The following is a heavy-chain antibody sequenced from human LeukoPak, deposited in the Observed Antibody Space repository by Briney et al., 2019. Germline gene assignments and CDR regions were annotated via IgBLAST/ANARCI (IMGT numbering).Heavy chain of an antibody. Sequence: PSETLSLTCTVSGGSISSSSYYWGWIRQPPGKGLEWIGSIYYSGSTYYNPSLKSRVTISVDTSKNQFSLKLSSVTAADTAVYYCARQLPQYDSSGYIPNYYYGMDVWGQGTTVTVSS. D-gene: IGHD3-22*01. CDR3: ARQLPQYDSSGYIPNYYYGMDV. CDR2: IYYSGST. V-gene: IGHV4-39*01. CDR1: GGSISSSSYY. J-gene: IGHJ6*02.